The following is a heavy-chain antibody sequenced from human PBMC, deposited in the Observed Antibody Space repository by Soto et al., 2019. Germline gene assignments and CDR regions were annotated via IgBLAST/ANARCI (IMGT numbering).Heavy chain of an antibody. Sequence: GASLTISCQVSGYSFTTYWIAWVRQMPGKGLEWMGIIYPGDSDTRYSPSFQGQVTMSADKSISTAYLQWSSLKASDTAIYYCAIHNGTTTGMDVWGQGTTVTVSS. J-gene: IGHJ6*02. CDR2: IYPGDSDT. CDR3: AIHNGTTTGMDV. CDR1: GYSFTTYW. D-gene: IGHD1-7*01. V-gene: IGHV5-51*01.